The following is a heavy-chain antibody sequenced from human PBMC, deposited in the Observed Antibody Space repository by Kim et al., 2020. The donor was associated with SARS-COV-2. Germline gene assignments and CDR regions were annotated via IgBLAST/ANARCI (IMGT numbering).Heavy chain of an antibody. D-gene: IGHD3-3*01. CDR3: ASGEDFWSGYHFDY. CDR1: GGSISSYY. Sequence: SETLSLTCTVSGGSISSYYWSWIRQPPGKGLEWIGYIYYSGSTNYNPSLKSRVTISVDTSKNQFSLKLSSVTAADTAVYYCASGEDFWSGYHFDYWGQGTLVTVSS. J-gene: IGHJ4*02. CDR2: IYYSGST. V-gene: IGHV4-59*13.